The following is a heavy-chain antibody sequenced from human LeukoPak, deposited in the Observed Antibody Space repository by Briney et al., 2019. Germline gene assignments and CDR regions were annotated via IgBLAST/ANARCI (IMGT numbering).Heavy chain of an antibody. D-gene: IGHD1-26*01. Sequence: PGGSLRLSCEASGFTFSSYSMNWVRQAPGKGLEWVSSISSSSSYIYYADSVKGRFTISRDNAKNSLYLQMNSLRAEDTAVYYCARDLIVGATKVDYWGQGTLVTVSS. CDR3: ARDLIVGATKVDY. V-gene: IGHV3-21*01. CDR2: ISSSSSYI. CDR1: GFTFSSYS. J-gene: IGHJ4*02.